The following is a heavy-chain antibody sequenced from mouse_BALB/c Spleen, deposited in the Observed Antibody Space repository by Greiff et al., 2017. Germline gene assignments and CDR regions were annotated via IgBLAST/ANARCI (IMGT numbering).Heavy chain of an antibody. CDR1: GYTFTDYN. Sequence: EVQLQQSGPELVKPGASVKISCKASGYTFTDYNMHWVKQSHGKSLEWIGYIYPYNGGTGYNQKFKSKATLTVDNSSSTAYMELRSLTSEDSAVYYCARAASYRYDAGLDYWGQGTTLTVSS. D-gene: IGHD2-14*01. CDR2: IYPYNGGT. CDR3: ARAASYRYDAGLDY. V-gene: IGHV1S29*02. J-gene: IGHJ2*01.